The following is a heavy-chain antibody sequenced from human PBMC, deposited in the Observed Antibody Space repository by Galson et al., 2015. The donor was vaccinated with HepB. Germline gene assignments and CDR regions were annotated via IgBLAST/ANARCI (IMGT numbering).Heavy chain of an antibody. CDR2: VWYDGSNK. CDR3: ANGGYYGSGSYISLEN. CDR1: GFTFSSYG. J-gene: IGHJ4*02. D-gene: IGHD3-10*01. Sequence: SLRLSCAASGFTFSSYGIHWVRQAPGKGLEWVAVVWYDGSNKYYADSVKGRFTISRDNSKNTVSLQMNSLRDEDTAVYYCANGGYYGSGSYISLENWGQGTLVTVSS. V-gene: IGHV3-33*06.